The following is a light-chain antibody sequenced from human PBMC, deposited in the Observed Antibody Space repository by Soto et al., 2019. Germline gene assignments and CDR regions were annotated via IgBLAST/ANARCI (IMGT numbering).Light chain of an antibody. CDR1: QTVNANF. CDR3: PQSGDSPT. CDR2: GVS. Sequence: EFVLTQSPSTLSFPPGERAALYCMSSQTVNANFLAWYQQKPGQXPRLLIYGVSNRAPGIPDRFSGSGSGTDITLTISRLEPEDFAVYYCPQSGDSPTFGQGTQVEIK. J-gene: IGKJ1*01. V-gene: IGKV3-20*01.